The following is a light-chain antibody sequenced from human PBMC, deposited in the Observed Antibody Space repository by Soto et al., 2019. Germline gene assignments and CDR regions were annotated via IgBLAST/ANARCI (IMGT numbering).Light chain of an antibody. V-gene: IGLV2-14*01. CDR1: SSDIGHYNY. CDR2: EVR. CDR3: SSYTTTSTHV. Sequence: QSALTQPASVSGSPGQSITISCTGTSSDIGHYNYVSWYQQHPGKVPKLIISEVRNRPSGVSDRFSGSKSGNSASLTISGLQTEDEADYYCSSYTTTSTHVFGTGTKLTVL. J-gene: IGLJ1*01.